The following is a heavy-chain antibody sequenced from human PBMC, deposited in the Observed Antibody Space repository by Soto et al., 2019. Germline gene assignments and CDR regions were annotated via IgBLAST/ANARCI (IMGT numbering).Heavy chain of an antibody. Sequence: SETLSLTCTVSGGSISSGGYYWSWVRQHPGKGLEWIGYIYYSGSTYYNPSLKSRVTISVDTSKNQFSLKLSSVTAADTAVYYCARDVGPKKAYYNSRPGPWGQGTLVTVSS. V-gene: IGHV4-31*03. CDR1: GGSISSGGYY. CDR2: IYYSGST. CDR3: ARDVGPKKAYYNSRPGP. J-gene: IGHJ5*02. D-gene: IGHD3-10*01.